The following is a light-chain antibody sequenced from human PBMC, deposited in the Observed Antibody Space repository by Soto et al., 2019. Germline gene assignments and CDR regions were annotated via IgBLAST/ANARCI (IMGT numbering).Light chain of an antibody. V-gene: IGKV3-11*01. J-gene: IGKJ5*01. CDR1: QSVSSY. CDR3: QQRSNWPIT. CDR2: DAS. Sequence: EIVLTQSPATLSLSPGERATLSCRASQSVSSYLAWYQQKPGQAPRLLIYDASNRATGIPARFSGSGSGTDFTLTISSLEPEDFAVYYCQQRSNWPITCVQGTRLEIK.